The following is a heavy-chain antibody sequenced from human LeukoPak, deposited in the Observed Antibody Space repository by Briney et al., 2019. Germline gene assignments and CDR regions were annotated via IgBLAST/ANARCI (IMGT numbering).Heavy chain of an antibody. CDR2: ISSGGVGT. V-gene: IGHV3-23*01. CDR3: AKKGLVGTTDLRAFDS. J-gene: IGHJ5*01. Sequence: SGGSLRLSCAASGFTFSSYAMSWVRRAPGKGLGWVSAISSGGVGTYYADSVRGRFTNPRENSKNTLYLQMDSLRGEGTAEYYCAKKGLVGTTDLRAFDSWGQGTLVTVSS. D-gene: IGHD1-26*01. CDR1: GFTFSSYA.